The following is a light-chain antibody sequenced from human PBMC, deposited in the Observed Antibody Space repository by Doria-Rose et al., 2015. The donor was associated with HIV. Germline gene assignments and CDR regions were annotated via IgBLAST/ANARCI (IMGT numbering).Light chain of an antibody. V-gene: IGKV3-20*01. Sequence: TQSPGTLSLSPGERATLSCRASQRVKSSYLAWYQQKPGQAPRLLIYDASTRATGIPDRCSGSGSGTDFTLIISRLEPEDVAVYYCQQYGTSRGTFGQGTRLEIK. J-gene: IGKJ5*01. CDR2: DAS. CDR1: QRVKSSY. CDR3: QQYGTSRGT.